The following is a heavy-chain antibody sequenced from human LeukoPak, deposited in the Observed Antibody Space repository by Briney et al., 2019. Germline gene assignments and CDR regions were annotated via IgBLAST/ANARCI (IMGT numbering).Heavy chain of an antibody. CDR2: INHSGSA. J-gene: IGHJ4*02. V-gene: IGHV4-34*01. Sequence: SETLSLTCAVYGGSFSCYYWIWIRQPPGKGLEWIGDINHSGSANYSPSLKSRVTISVDTSKNQFSLKLNSVTAADTAVYYCARAGDSSGYSDYWGQGTLVTV. CDR1: GGSFSCYY. D-gene: IGHD3-22*01. CDR3: ARAGDSSGYSDY.